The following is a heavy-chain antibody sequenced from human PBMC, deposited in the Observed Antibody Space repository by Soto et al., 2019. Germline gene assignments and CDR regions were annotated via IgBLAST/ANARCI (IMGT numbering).Heavy chain of an antibody. J-gene: IGHJ4*02. V-gene: IGHV4-59*01. CDR1: GGSISSYY. Sequence: QVQLQESGPGLVKPSETLSLTCTVSGGSISSYYWSWIRQPPGKGLEWIGYIYHRGTTNYSPSLKSRVTISADMSTHQFSLKLSSVTAADTAVYYCARAIRRGGGFDYWGQGTLVTVSS. D-gene: IGHD3-10*01. CDR2: IYHRGTT. CDR3: ARAIRRGGGFDY.